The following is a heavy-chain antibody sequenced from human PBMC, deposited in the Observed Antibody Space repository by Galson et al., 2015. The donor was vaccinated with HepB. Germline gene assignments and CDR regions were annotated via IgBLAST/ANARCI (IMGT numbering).Heavy chain of an antibody. J-gene: IGHJ3*02. CDR3: ARESSGEGPIAVAGGAAFDI. CDR2: IWYDGSNK. V-gene: IGHV3-33*08. CDR1: GFTFSSYG. D-gene: IGHD6-19*01. Sequence: SLRLSCAASGFTFSSYGMHWVRQAPGKGLEWVAVIWYDGSNKYYADSVKGRFTISRDNSKNTLYLQMNSLRAEDTAVYYCARESSGEGPIAVAGGAAFDIWGQGTMVAVSS.